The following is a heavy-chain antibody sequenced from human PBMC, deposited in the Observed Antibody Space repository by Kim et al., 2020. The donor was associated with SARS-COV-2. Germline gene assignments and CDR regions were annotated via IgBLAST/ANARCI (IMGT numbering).Heavy chain of an antibody. Sequence: SETLSLTCTVSGGSISSSSYYWGWIRQPPGKGLDWIGSLYYSGSTYYNPSLQSRVTISVDKSKNQFSLNLSSVTAADTDVYYCARHPRGAVAGFDYWVQGTLVTVSS. CDR3: ARHPRGAVAGFDY. D-gene: IGHD6-19*01. V-gene: IGHV4-39*01. J-gene: IGHJ4*02. CDR2: LYYSGST. CDR1: GGSISSSSYY.